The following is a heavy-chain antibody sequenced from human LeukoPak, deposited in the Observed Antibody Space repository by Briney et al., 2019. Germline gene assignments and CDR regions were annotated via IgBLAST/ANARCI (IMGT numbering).Heavy chain of an antibody. Sequence: PGGSLRLSCAAPGFTFSSYSMNWVRQAPGKGLEWVSAISGSGGSTYYADSVKGRFTISRDNSKNTLYLQMNSLRAEDTAVYYCAKGAHSYYDFWSGYYNDYWGQGTLVTVSS. V-gene: IGHV3-23*01. CDR1: GFTFSSYS. CDR3: AKGAHSYYDFWSGYYNDY. D-gene: IGHD3-3*01. CDR2: ISGSGGST. J-gene: IGHJ4*02.